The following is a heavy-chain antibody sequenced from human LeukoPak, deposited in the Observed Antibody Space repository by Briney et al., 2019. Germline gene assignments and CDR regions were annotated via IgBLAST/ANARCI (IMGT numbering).Heavy chain of an antibody. CDR3: ARDWALAYYYDSSGYYFSAFDI. Sequence: AASVKVSCKASGYTFTSYAMNWVRQAPGQGLEWMGWINTNTGNPTYAQGFTGRFVFSLDTSVSTAYLQISSLKAEDTAVYYCARDWALAYYYDSSGYYFSAFDIWGQGTMVTVSS. J-gene: IGHJ3*02. CDR2: INTNTGNP. D-gene: IGHD3-22*01. CDR1: GYTFTSYA. V-gene: IGHV7-4-1*02.